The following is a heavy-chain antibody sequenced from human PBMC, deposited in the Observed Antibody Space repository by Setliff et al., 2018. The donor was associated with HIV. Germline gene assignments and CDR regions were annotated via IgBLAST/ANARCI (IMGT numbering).Heavy chain of an antibody. CDR3: ALSHLAYCGGDCYSRDYYYYMDV. J-gene: IGHJ6*03. D-gene: IGHD2-21*01. V-gene: IGHV1-2*06. CDR1: GYTFTAYY. CDR2: INPDSGGT. Sequence: ASVKVSCKASGYTFTAYYMHWLRQAPGQGLEWMGRINPDSGGTNYAQKFQGRVTMTRDTSITTAYMELSRLRSDDTAVYYCALSHLAYCGGDCYSRDYYYYMDVWGKGTTVTVSS.